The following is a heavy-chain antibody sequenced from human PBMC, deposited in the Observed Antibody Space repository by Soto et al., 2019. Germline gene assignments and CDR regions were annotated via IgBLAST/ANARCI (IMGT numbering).Heavy chain of an antibody. Sequence: EVQLLESGGGLVQPGGSLRLSCAASGFTFSSYAMSWVRQAPGKGLEWVSAISGSGGSTYYADSVKGWFTISKDNSKNTLYLQMNSLRAEDTAVYYCARVSSSRSSYYYYGMDVWGQGTTVTVSS. V-gene: IGHV3-23*01. CDR3: ARVSSSRSSYYYYGMDV. CDR1: GFTFSSYA. CDR2: ISGSGGST. J-gene: IGHJ6*02. D-gene: IGHD6-6*01.